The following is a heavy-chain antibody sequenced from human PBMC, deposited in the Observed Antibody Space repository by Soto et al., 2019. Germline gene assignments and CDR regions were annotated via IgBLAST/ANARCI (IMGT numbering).Heavy chain of an antibody. CDR3: ARARIAAAGVSFNWFDP. Sequence: QVQLQESGPGLVKPSQTLSLTCTVSGGSISSGGYYWSWIRQHPGKGLEWIGYIYSSGSTYYNPALKSRVTISVDSSKNQFALKLSSVTALDTAVYYCARARIAAAGVSFNWFDPWVEGTLVTVSS. CDR1: GGSISSGGYY. V-gene: IGHV4-31*03. D-gene: IGHD6-13*01. CDR2: IYSSGST. J-gene: IGHJ5*02.